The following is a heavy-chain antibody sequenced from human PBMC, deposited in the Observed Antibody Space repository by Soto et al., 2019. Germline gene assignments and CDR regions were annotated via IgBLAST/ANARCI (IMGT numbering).Heavy chain of an antibody. V-gene: IGHV1-3*01. CDR2: INAGNGNT. J-gene: IGHJ4*02. D-gene: IGHD5-18*01. CDR3: ARSWIQLWWFDY. CDR1: GYTFTSYA. Sequence: QVQLVQSGAEVKKPGASVKVSCKASGYTFTSYAMHWVRQAPGQRLEWMGWINAGNGNTKYSQKFQGRVTITRDTSASTAYMELSSLRSEDTAVSYCARSWIQLWWFDYWGQGTLVTVSS.